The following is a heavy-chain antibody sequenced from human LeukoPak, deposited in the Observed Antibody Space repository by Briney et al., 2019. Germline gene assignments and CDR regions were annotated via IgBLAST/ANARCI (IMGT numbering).Heavy chain of an antibody. V-gene: IGHV1-2*02. Sequence: ASVKVSCRASGYTFADYYIHWVRQAPGQGLGWMGLINPNTGGTNFAQKFQGRVTMTRDTSITTAYMELSRLRSDDTAVYYCARRPIVAVPAPIDYWGQGNLVTVSS. D-gene: IGHD2-2*01. J-gene: IGHJ4*02. CDR3: ARRPIVAVPAPIDY. CDR1: GYTFADYY. CDR2: INPNTGGT.